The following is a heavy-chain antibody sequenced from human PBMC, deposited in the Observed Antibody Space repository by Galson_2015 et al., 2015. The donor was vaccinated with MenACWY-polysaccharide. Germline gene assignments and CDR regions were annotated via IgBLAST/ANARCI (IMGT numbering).Heavy chain of an antibody. J-gene: IGHJ3*02. D-gene: IGHD3-22*01. Sequence: QTGAEVTKPGVALPISCKGSGFIFTSHWSGWGGQMLWNTLGGMGIISPGGADSKYSPSFQGPVTISADKSISTAYLQWSSLRASDTAMYYCARRHSVITVSYAFDIWGQGTMVTVSS. CDR2: ISPGGADS. CDR1: GFIFTSHW. V-gene: IGHV5-51*03. CDR3: ARRHSVITVSYAFDI.